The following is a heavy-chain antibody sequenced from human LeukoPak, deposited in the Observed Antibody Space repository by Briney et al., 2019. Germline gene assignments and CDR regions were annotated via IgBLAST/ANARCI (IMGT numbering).Heavy chain of an antibody. V-gene: IGHV4-34*01. CDR1: GGSFSGYY. CDR2: INHSGST. CDR3: ARTLRRRFLGNPYNWFDP. D-gene: IGHD2/OR15-2a*01. Sequence: SETLSLTCAVYGGSFSGYYWSWIRQPPGKGLEWIGEINHSGSTNYNPSLKSRVTISVDTSKNQFSLKLSSVTAADTAVYYCARTLRRRFLGNPYNWFDPWGQGTLVTVSS. J-gene: IGHJ5*02.